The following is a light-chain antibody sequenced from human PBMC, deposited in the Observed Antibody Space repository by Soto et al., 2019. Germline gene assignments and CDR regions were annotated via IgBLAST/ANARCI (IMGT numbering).Light chain of an antibody. CDR2: GAS. J-gene: IGKJ5*01. V-gene: IGKV3-20*01. Sequence: EIVLTQSPGTLSLSPGEIATLSCRASQSVSSSYLAWYQQKPGQAPRLLIYGASSRATGIPDRFSGSGSGTDFTLTVSRLEPEDFAVYYCQQYKNWPLFGHGTRLEIK. CDR3: QQYKNWPL. CDR1: QSVSSSY.